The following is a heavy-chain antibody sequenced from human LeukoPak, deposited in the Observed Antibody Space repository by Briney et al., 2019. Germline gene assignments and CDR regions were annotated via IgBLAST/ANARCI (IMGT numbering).Heavy chain of an antibody. CDR1: GFTFDNYG. CDR3: AKGIGSGGYDGGFDY. Sequence: ARSLTLSCAASGFTFDNYGLHWVRQAPGKGLEWVSGITWNSGSIGYADSVKGRFTISRDNAKNSLYLQMNSLRAEDTALYYCAKGIGSGGYDGGFDYWGQGTLVTVSS. V-gene: IGHV3-9*01. CDR2: ITWNSGSI. J-gene: IGHJ4*02. D-gene: IGHD1-26*01.